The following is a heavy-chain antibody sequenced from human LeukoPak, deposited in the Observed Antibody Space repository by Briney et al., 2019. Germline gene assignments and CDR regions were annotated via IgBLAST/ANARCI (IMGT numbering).Heavy chain of an antibody. Sequence: PSETLSLTCTVSGGSISSYYWSWIRQPAGKGLEWIGLIYTSGSTNYNPSLKSRVTMSVDTSKNQFSLKLSSVTAADTAVYYCARTPRYCSGGSCYSYYFDYWGQGTLVTVSS. CDR3: ARTPRYCSGGSCYSYYFDY. CDR1: GGSISSYY. J-gene: IGHJ4*02. D-gene: IGHD2-15*01. V-gene: IGHV4-4*07. CDR2: IYTSGST.